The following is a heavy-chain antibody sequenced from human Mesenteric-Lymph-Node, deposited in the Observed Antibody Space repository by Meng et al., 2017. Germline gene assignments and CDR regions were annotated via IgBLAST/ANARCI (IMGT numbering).Heavy chain of an antibody. J-gene: IGHJ4*02. D-gene: IGHD2-15*01. CDR2: IIPIFGTA. CDR1: GGTFSSYA. Sequence: SVKVSCKASGGTFSSYAISWVRQAPGQGLEWMGGIIPIFGTANYAQKFQGRVTINPDESTSTAYMELSSLRSEDTAVYYCARVGGYMPPDRSRDDYWGQGTLVTVSS. CDR3: ARVGGYMPPDRSRDDY. V-gene: IGHV1-69*13.